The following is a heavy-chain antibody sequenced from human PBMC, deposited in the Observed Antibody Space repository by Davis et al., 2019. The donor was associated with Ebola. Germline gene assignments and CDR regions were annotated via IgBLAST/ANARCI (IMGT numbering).Heavy chain of an antibody. CDR1: GFTFSNYA. CDR2: ISYARSQQ. CDR3: AREGDYCTGGVCYGYYYGMDV. D-gene: IGHD2-8*02. J-gene: IGHJ6*02. V-gene: IGHV3-30*03. Sequence: GESLKIPCAAPGFTFSNYAMSRVRQAPGKGLERVAVISYARSQQYHADSVQGRLTISRDNSKNPLYLQMNSLRAEDTAVYYCAREGDYCTGGVCYGYYYGMDVWGQGTTVTVSS.